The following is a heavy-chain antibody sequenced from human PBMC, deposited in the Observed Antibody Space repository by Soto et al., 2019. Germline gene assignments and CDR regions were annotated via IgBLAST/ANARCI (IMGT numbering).Heavy chain of an antibody. J-gene: IGHJ5*02. CDR1: GSTFTSYG. V-gene: IGHV1-18*01. CDR2: ISAYNGNT. Sequence: ASVKVSCKASGSTFTSYGISWVRQAPGQGLEWMGWISAYNGNTNYAQKLQGRVTMTTDTSTSTADMALRSLRSDDTAVDSCARENGPRWSGSRSWFDPWGQGTLVTVSS. CDR3: ARENGPRWSGSRSWFDP. D-gene: IGHD3-3*01.